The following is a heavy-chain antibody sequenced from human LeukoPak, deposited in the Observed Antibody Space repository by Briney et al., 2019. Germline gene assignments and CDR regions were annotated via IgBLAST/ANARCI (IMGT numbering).Heavy chain of an antibody. J-gene: IGHJ4*02. V-gene: IGHV3-7*01. D-gene: IGHD2-15*01. CDR1: GFTFSDYY. CDR3: ARGSGGHRY. CDR2: IKQDGSEK. Sequence: GGSLRLSCAASGFTFSDYYMSWIRQAPGKGLEWVANIKQDGSEKYYVDSVKGRFTISRDNAKNSLYLQMNSLRAEDTAVYYCARGSGGHRYWGQGTLVTVSS.